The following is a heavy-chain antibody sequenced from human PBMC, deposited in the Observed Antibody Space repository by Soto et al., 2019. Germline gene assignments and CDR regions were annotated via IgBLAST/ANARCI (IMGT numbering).Heavy chain of an antibody. CDR1: GGSISSYY. CDR2: IYYSGST. V-gene: IGHV4-59*12. D-gene: IGHD4-17*01. J-gene: IGHJ5*02. Sequence: PSETLSLTCTVSGGSISSYYWSWIRQPPGKGLEWIGYIYYSGSTNYNPSLKSRFTLSVDTSKNQFSLKLSSVTAADTAVYYCARETYGDYVGYFDPWGQGTLVTVSS. CDR3: ARETYGDYVGYFDP.